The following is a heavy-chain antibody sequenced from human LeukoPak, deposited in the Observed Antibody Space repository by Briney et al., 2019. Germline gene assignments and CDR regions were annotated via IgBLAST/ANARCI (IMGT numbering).Heavy chain of an antibody. CDR3: AKAPTYSSGWYSPFFDY. CDR1: GITFSNYW. D-gene: IGHD6-19*01. Sequence: GGSLRLSCAASGITFSNYWMNWVRQAPGKGLEWVANIKQDGSEIYYVDSVRGRFTISRDNAKNSLYLQMNSLRAEDTALYYCAKAPTYSSGWYSPFFDYWGQGTLVTVSS. J-gene: IGHJ4*02. V-gene: IGHV3-7*03. CDR2: IKQDGSEI.